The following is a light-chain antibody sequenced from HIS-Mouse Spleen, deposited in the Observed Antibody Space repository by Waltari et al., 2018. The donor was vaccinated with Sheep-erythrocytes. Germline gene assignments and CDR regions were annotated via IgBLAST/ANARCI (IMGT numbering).Light chain of an antibody. J-gene: IGKJ2*01. CDR3: QQYNNWPPYT. Sequence: EIVMTQSPATLSVSPGERATLSCRASQSVSSKLAGYQQNPGQAPRLLIYGASTRATGIPARFSGSGSGTEFTLTISSMQSEDFAVYYCQQYNNWPPYTFGQGTKLEIK. CDR1: QSVSSK. V-gene: IGKV3-15*01. CDR2: GAS.